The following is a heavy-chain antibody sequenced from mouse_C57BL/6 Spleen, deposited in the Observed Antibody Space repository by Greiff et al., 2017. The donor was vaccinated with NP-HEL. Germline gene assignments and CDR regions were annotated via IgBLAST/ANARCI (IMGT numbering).Heavy chain of an antibody. CDR3: ARRGYYAMDY. CDR1: GYTFTSYW. Sequence: QVQLQQPGAELVRPGSSVKLSCKASGYTFTSYWMDWVKQRPGQGLEWIGNIYPSDSETHYNQKFKDKATLTVDKSSSTAYMQLSSLTSADSAVYYCARRGYYAMDYWGQGTSVTVSS. J-gene: IGHJ4*01. CDR2: IYPSDSET. V-gene: IGHV1-61*01.